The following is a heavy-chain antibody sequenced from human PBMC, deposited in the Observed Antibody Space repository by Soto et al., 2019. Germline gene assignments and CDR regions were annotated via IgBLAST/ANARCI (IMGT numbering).Heavy chain of an antibody. Sequence: QVQLVESGGCEVQPGRSLRLSCAASGFTFNTYGMHWVRQAPGKGLEWVAVIWYDGSNNYYADSVKGRFTISRDNSKNTLYLEMNSLRPEDTAVYHCARGGYSAGWTYGMDVWGQGTTVTVS. J-gene: IGHJ6*02. CDR1: GFTFNTYG. D-gene: IGHD6-19*01. V-gene: IGHV3-33*01. CDR3: ARGGYSAGWTYGMDV. CDR2: IWYDGSNN.